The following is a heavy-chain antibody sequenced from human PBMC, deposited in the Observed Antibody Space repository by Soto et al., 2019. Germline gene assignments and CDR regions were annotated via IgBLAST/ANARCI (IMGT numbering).Heavy chain of an antibody. J-gene: IGHJ4*01. CDR2: VSGDGTKT. V-gene: IGHV3-30*18. CDR1: GVSFNLYG. CDR3: AKPIAVAGTGHFDY. D-gene: IGHD6-19*01. Sequence: PGGSLRLSCTAAGVSFNLYGMHWVRRAPGRGLEWVTLVSGDGTKTYYTDSVKGRFTVSRDNSKNSLYLQMNSLRPEDTAVYYCAKPIAVAGTGHFDYWGHGTLVTVSS.